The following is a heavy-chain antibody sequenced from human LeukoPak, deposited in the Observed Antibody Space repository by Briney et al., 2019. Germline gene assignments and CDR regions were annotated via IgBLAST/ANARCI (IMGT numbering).Heavy chain of an antibody. CDR3: ARDCSSPAGYYMDV. D-gene: IGHD6-6*01. V-gene: IGHV1-69*13. J-gene: IGHJ6*03. Sequence: SVKVSCKASGGTFSSYTISWVRQAPGQGLEWMGGIIPIFGTANYAQKFQGRVTITADESTSTAYMELSSLRSEDTAVYYCARDCSSPAGYYMDVWGKGTTVTVSS. CDR2: IIPIFGTA. CDR1: GGTFSSYT.